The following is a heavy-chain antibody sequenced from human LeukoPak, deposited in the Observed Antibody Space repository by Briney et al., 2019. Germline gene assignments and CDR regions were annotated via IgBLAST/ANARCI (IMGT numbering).Heavy chain of an antibody. CDR1: GFTFSADA. Sequence: PGGSLRLSCAASGFTFSADAMNWVREAPGKGVEWVSTINYNGGSTYYADSVEGRFTISRDNSKNTLYLQMNSLRAEDTAIYYCARRYNWKAFDLWGRGTLVTVSS. J-gene: IGHJ2*01. D-gene: IGHD1-20*01. V-gene: IGHV3-23*01. CDR2: INYNGGST. CDR3: ARRYNWKAFDL.